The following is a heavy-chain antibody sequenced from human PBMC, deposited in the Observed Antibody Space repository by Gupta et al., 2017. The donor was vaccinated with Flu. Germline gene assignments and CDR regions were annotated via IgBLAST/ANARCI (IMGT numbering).Heavy chain of an antibody. CDR2: ISIAAVDS. V-gene: IGHV3-23*01. Sequence: EVRLFESVGGSAQSGTSLPLACSASGLALSSHALAWVPPPPGKGLEWVSGISIAAVDSYYGDSVRVRFNTTRDDAKNTLYLQMNNLRAEDTAVYFCATDTSGHYISGSWFGSWGQGTPVTVSS. CDR1: GLALSSHA. CDR3: ATDTSGHYISGSWFGS. J-gene: IGHJ5*01. D-gene: IGHD3-3*01.